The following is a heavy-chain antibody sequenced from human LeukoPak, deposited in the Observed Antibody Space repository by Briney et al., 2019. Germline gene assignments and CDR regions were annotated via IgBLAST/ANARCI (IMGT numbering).Heavy chain of an antibody. CDR3: AKNDRGRPADY. CDR2: MHYSGRT. J-gene: IGHJ4*02. CDR1: GGSISSGLYY. D-gene: IGHD1-26*01. V-gene: IGHV4-39*01. Sequence: SETLSLTCSVSGGSISSGLYYWGWVRQPPGKGLEWVVSMHYSGRTYYNPSLKSRVTICEDTSKNQYSLRLLSVTAADTSVYYCAKNDRGRPADYWGQGTLVTVSS.